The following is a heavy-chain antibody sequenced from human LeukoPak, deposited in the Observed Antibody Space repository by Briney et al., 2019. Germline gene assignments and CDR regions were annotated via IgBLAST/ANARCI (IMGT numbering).Heavy chain of an antibody. J-gene: IGHJ4*02. CDR1: GGSISSGGYY. V-gene: IGHV4-31*03. D-gene: IGHD7-27*01. CDR3: AGPSNWGLGPDY. CDR2: IYYSGST. Sequence: PSQTLSLTCTVSGGSISSGGYYWSWIRQHPGKGLEWIGYIYYSGSTYYNPSLKSRVTISVDTSKNQFSLKLSSVTAADTAVYYCAGPSNWGLGPDYSGQGTLVTVSS.